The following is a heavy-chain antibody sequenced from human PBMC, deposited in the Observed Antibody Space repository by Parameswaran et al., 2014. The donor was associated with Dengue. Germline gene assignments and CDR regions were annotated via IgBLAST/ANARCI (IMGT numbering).Heavy chain of an antibody. Sequence: SWVRQAPGQGLEWMGWISADNGHTKYAQKFQGRVSMTTDTSTSTAYMELRSLRSDDTAVYYCARDQGIGDVWGQGTMVTVSS. D-gene: IGHD2-15*01. V-gene: IGHV1-18*01. J-gene: IGHJ3*01. CDR2: ISADNGHT. CDR3: ARDQGIGDV.